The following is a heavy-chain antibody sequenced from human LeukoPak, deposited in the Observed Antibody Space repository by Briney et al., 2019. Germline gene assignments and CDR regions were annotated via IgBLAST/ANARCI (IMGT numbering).Heavy chain of an antibody. D-gene: IGHD2-15*01. J-gene: IGHJ6*02. CDR3: AKDMGYCSGGSCYGMDV. CDR2: IKQDGSEK. Sequence: GGSLRLSCAASGFTFSSYWMSWVRQAPGKGLEWVADIKQDGSEKYYVDSVKGRFTISRDNAKNSLYLQMNSLRAEDTALYYCAKDMGYCSGGSCYGMDVWGQGTTVTVSS. V-gene: IGHV3-7*03. CDR1: GFTFSSYW.